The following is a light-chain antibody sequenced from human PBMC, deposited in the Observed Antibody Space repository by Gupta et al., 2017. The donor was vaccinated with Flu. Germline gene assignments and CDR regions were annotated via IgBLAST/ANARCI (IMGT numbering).Light chain of an antibody. CDR3: QQDDNSSGT. J-gene: IGKJ2*01. V-gene: IGKV1-5*03. Sequence: PYTLSASVGDRVTITCRASQSIRNWLAWYQQKPGKAPNLLIYKASSLESGVPSRFSGSGSGTEFTLTISSLQPDDFATYYCQQDDNSSGTFGQGTKLEIK. CDR2: KAS. CDR1: QSIRNW.